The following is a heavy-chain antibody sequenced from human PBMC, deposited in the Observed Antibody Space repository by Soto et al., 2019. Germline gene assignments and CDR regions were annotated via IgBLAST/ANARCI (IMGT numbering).Heavy chain of an antibody. CDR1: EYSFTSYW. CDR2: IYPGDSDT. Sequence: GVLLQDRRRGAEYSFTSYWIGWVSQMPGKGLEWMGIIYPGDSDTRYSPSFQGQVTISADKSISTAYLQWSSLKASDTAMYYCASHDYGDYYYYYGMDVWGQGTTVTVSS. J-gene: IGHJ6*02. D-gene: IGHD4-17*01. V-gene: IGHV5-51*01. CDR3: ASHDYGDYYYYYGMDV.